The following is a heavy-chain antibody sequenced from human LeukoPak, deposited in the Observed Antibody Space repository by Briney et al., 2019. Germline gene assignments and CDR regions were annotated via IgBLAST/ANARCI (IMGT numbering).Heavy chain of an antibody. V-gene: IGHV1-69*06. CDR3: ARGRRTMIVVAPFDY. CDR2: IIPIFGTA. J-gene: IGHJ4*02. Sequence: SVKVSYKASGGTFSSYAISWVRQAPGQGLEWMGGIIPIFGTANYAQKFQGRVTITADKSTSTAYMELSSLRSEDTAVYYCARGRRTMIVVAPFDYWGQGTLVTVSS. CDR1: GGTFSSYA. D-gene: IGHD3-22*01.